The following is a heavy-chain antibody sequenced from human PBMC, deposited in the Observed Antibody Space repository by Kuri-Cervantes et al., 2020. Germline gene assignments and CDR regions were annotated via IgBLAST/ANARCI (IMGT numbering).Heavy chain of an antibody. Sequence: ASVKVSCKASGYTFTTYGISWVRQAPGQGLEWMGWISPYNNNTNYAQKLQGRVTMTTDTSTSTAYMELRSLRSDDTAVYYCARNANVDIVATFYYYYYGMDVWGQGTTVTVSS. J-gene: IGHJ6*02. D-gene: IGHD5-12*01. CDR1: GYTFTTYG. CDR3: ARNANVDIVATFYYYYYGMDV. V-gene: IGHV1-18*01. CDR2: ISPYNNNT.